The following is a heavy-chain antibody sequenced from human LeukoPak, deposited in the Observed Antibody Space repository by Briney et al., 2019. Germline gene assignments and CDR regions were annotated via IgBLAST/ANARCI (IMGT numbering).Heavy chain of an antibody. D-gene: IGHD3-22*01. J-gene: IGHJ4*02. CDR2: IYYSGST. CDR3: ARQYYDSSGYCD. Sequence: PSETLSLTCTVSGGSISSYYWSWIRQPPGKGLEWIGYIYYSGSTNYNPSLKSRVTISVDTSKNQFSLKLSSVTAAGTAVCYCARQYYDSSGYCDWGQGTLVTVSS. V-gene: IGHV4-59*08. CDR1: GGSISSYY.